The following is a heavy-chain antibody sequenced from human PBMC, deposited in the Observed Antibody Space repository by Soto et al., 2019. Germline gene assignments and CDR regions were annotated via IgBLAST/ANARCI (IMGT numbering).Heavy chain of an antibody. Sequence: ASVKVSCKASGYTFTGYYMHWVRQAPGQGLEWMGWINPNSGGTNYAQKFQGWVTMTRETSISTAYMELSRLRSDDTAVYYCARETRTYYGSGSYYNGAYYYYGMDVWGQGTTVTVSS. CDR3: ARETRTYYGSGSYYNGAYYYYGMDV. J-gene: IGHJ6*02. CDR2: INPNSGGT. D-gene: IGHD3-10*01. V-gene: IGHV1-2*04. CDR1: GYTFTGYY.